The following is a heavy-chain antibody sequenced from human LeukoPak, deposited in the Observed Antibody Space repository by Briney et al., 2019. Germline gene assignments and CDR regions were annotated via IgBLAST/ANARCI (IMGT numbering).Heavy chain of an antibody. J-gene: IGHJ4*02. CDR3: ASYSGSNVYYGY. CDR2: MYHSGST. Sequence: SETLSLTCTVSGGSISSYYWNWIRQSAGKGLEWMGYMYHSGSTNYNPSLKGRVTISVDTSKNQFSLKLSSVTAADTAVYYCASYSGSNVYYGYWGPGTLVTVSS. D-gene: IGHD1-26*01. CDR1: GGSISSYY. V-gene: IGHV4-59*01.